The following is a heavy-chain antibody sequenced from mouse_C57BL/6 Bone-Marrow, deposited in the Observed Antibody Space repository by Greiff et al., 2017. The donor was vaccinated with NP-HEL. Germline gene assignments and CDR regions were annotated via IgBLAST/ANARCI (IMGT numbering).Heavy chain of an antibody. Sequence: QVQLQQPGAELVRPGTSVKLSCKASGYPFTSYWMHWVKQRPGQGLAWIGVIDPSDSYTNYNQKFKGKATLTVDTSSSTAYMQLSSLTSEDSAVYYCARRENDFFAYWGQGTLVTVSA. CDR2: IDPSDSYT. J-gene: IGHJ3*01. V-gene: IGHV1-59*01. CDR1: GYPFTSYW. D-gene: IGHD2-4*01. CDR3: ARRENDFFAY.